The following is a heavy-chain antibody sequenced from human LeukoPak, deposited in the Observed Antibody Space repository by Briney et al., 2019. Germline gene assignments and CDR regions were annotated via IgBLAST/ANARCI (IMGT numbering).Heavy chain of an antibody. CDR2: INSDGSST. V-gene: IGHV3-74*01. J-gene: IGHJ6*04. Sequence: GGSLRHSCAASGFTFSSSWMHWVRQAPGKGLVWVSHINSDGSSTTYADSVKGRFTISRDNAKNTLYLQMHSLRAEDTAVYFCARDYSYAMNVWGKGTTVTVSS. CDR3: ARDYSYAMNV. CDR1: GFTFSSSW. D-gene: IGHD2-21*01.